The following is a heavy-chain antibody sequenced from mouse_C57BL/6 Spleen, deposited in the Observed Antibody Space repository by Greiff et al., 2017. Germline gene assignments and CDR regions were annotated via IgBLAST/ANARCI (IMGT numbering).Heavy chain of an antibody. J-gene: IGHJ1*03. V-gene: IGHV2-9-1*01. Sequence: QVQLKESGPGLVAPSQSLYITCTVSGFSFTSYAISWVRPPPGKGLEWLGVIWTGGGTNYNSDLKSSLSISKDNSKSQVFLKMNSLQTDYTARYYCARNYGSTHWYFDVWGTGTAVTVSS. CDR3: ARNYGSTHWYFDV. CDR1: GFSFTSYA. CDR2: IWTGGGT. D-gene: IGHD1-1*01.